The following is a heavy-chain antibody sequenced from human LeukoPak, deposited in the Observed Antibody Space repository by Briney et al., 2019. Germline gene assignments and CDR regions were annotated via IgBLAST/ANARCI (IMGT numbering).Heavy chain of an antibody. CDR2: ISWNSGSI. CDR1: GFTFDDYA. CDR3: XXXXXXXXYYYYYMDV. J-gene: IGHJ6*03. V-gene: IGHV3-9*03. Sequence: GRSLRLSCAASGFTFDDYAMHWVRQAPGKGLEWVSGISWNSGSIGYADSVKGRFTISRDNAKNSLYLQMNSLRAEDMALYYXXXXXXXXXYYYYYMDVWGKGTTVTVSS.